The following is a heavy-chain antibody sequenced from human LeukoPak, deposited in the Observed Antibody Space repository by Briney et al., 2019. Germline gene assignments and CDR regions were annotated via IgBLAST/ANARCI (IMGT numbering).Heavy chain of an antibody. D-gene: IGHD6-13*01. J-gene: IGHJ6*03. V-gene: IGHV1-69*05. CDR2: IIPIFGTA. Sequence: GASVKVSCKASGGTFSSYDISWVRQAPGQGLEWMGGIIPIFGTANYAQKFQGRVTITTDESTSTAYMELSSLRSEDTAVYYCARNPSSSWYNYYYYMDVWGKGTTVTVSS. CDR3: ARNPSSSWYNYYYYMDV. CDR1: GGTFSSYD.